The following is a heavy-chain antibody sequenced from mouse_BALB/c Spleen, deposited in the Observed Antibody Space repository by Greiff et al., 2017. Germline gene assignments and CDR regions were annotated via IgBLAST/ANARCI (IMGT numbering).Heavy chain of an antibody. CDR2: ISSGGGST. CDR1: GFAFSSYD. CDR3: ARRLYYAMDY. V-gene: IGHV5-12-1*01. Sequence: EVMLVESGGGLVKPGGSLKLSCAASGFAFSSYDMSWVRQTPEKRLEWVAYISSGGGSTYYPDTVKGRFTISRDNAKNTLYLQMSSLKSEDTAMYYCARRLYYAMDYWGQGTSVTVSS. J-gene: IGHJ4*01.